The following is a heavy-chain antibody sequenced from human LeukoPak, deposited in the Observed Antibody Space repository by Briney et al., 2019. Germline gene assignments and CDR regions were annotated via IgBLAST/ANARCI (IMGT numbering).Heavy chain of an antibody. CDR3: ARLLRGYCSSTSCYDYGMDV. V-gene: IGHV5-51*01. CDR1: GSSFTSYW. CDR2: IYPGDSDT. D-gene: IGHD2-2*01. Sequence: GASLKISCKGSGSSFTSYWIGWVRPLPGKGLEWMGIIYPGDSDTRYSPSFQGQVTISADKSISTAYLQWSSLKASDTAMYYCARLLRGYCSSTSCYDYGMDVWGQGTTVTVSS. J-gene: IGHJ6*02.